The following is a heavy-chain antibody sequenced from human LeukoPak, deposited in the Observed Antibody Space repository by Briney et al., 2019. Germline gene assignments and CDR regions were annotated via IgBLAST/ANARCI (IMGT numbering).Heavy chain of an antibody. D-gene: IGHD3-16*02. J-gene: IGHJ4*02. CDR3: ASSPITLGGVIVTFNFDY. CDR1: GGTFSSYA. V-gene: IGHV1-69*13. CDR2: IIPIFGTA. Sequence: SVKVSCKASGGTFSSYAISWVRQAPGQGLEWMGGIIPIFGTANYAQKFQGRVTITADESTSTAYMELSSLRSEDTAVYYCASSPITLGGVIVTFNFDYWGKGTLVTVSS.